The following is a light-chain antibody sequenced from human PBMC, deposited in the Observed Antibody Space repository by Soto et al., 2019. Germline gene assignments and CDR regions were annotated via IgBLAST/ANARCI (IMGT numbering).Light chain of an antibody. J-gene: IGLJ1*01. CDR1: SSDVGAYNY. CDR2: DVS. V-gene: IGLV2-14*03. CDR3: SSYTSRNTEV. Sequence: QSALTQPASVSGSPGQSITISCTGTSSDVGAYNYVSWYQHHPGKAPKLIIYDVSDRPSGISNRFSASKSGSTASLTISGLQAEDEADYYCSSYTSRNTEVFGTGTKLTVL.